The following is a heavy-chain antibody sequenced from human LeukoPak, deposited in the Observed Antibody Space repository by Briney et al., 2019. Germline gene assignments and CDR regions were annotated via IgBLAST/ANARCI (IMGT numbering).Heavy chain of an antibody. D-gene: IGHD2-15*01. CDR1: GFTFSNYA. J-gene: IGHJ4*02. CDR3: AKVRHSAGFDY. Sequence: GGSLRLSCAASGFTFSNYAMSWVRQAPGKGLEWVSGISASAGSTYNADSVKGRFTISRDNSKNTLYLQMNSLRAEDTAVYYCAKVRHSAGFDYWGQGTLVTVSS. V-gene: IGHV3-23*01. CDR2: ISASAGST.